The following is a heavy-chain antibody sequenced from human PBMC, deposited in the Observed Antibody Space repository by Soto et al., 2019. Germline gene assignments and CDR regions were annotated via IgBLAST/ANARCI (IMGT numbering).Heavy chain of an antibody. D-gene: IGHD6-6*01. CDR1: GGTFSSYA. CDR2: IIPIFGTS. V-gene: IGHV1-69*12. Sequence: QVQLVQSGAEVKKPGSSVKVSCKASGGTFSSYAISWVRQAPGQELGWMRGIIPIFGTSNYPQKFQGRVTITADESTSTAYMELSSLRSEDTAVYYCARPGAARPDYYGMDVWGQGTTVTVSS. CDR3: ARPGAARPDYYGMDV. J-gene: IGHJ6*02.